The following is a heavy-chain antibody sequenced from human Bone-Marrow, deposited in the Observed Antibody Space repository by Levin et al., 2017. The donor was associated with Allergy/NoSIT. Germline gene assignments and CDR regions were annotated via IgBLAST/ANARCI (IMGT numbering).Heavy chain of an antibody. J-gene: IGHJ4*02. V-gene: IGHV4-59*11. CDR1: GASINDHY. CDR3: ARRPTSDYGGDYGLDV. CDR2: IYFSGIT. Sequence: SETLSLTCTVSGASINDHYWNWIRQPPGKGLEWIGYIYFSGITKYNPSLKSRVTISVDTSKKQFSLRLSSVTAADTAVYYCARRPTSDYGGDYGLDVWGQGTLVTVSS. D-gene: IGHD4-23*01.